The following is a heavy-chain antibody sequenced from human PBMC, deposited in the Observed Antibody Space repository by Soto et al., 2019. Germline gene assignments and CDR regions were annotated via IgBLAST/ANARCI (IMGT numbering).Heavy chain of an antibody. J-gene: IGHJ4*02. D-gene: IGHD3-22*01. Sequence: QVQLVESGGGVVQPGRSLRLSCVVSQFTFSDYGMHWLRQAPDQGLEWLGTIWYDGSKKIYGDSVRGRFTIFRDNSKNTLYLQMNSLRVEDTAVYYCVRDTYDTSADYWGRGSLVIVSP. V-gene: IGHV3-33*01. CDR1: QFTFSDYG. CDR2: IWYDGSKK. CDR3: VRDTYDTSADY.